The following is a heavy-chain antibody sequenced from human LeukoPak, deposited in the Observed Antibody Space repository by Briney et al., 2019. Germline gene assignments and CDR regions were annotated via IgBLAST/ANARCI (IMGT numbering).Heavy chain of an antibody. CDR1: GASISSHY. V-gene: IGHV4-59*11. D-gene: IGHD5-24*01. CDR2: IYYSVRT. J-gene: IGHJ6*03. CDR3: ARTGDGYNYYNYYYMDV. Sequence: SETLSLTCSVSGASISSHYWSWIRQPPGKGLEWIGYIYYSVRTNYNPSLKSRVTISVDMPNNQFSLKMSSVTAADTAVYYCARTGDGYNYYNYYYMDVWGKGTTVTVSS.